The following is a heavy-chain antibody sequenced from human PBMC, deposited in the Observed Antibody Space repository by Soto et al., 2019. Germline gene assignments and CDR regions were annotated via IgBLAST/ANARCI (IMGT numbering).Heavy chain of an antibody. J-gene: IGHJ6*02. V-gene: IGHV1-18*04. CDR1: GYTFTRHG. D-gene: IGHD3-10*01. CDR3: ARQDNYVSGSHSASGMDV. Sequence: QVQLVQSGAEVKKPGASVNVSCKASGYTFTRHGISWVRQAPGHGLEWMGWINVYNGNPDYAQRLQDRVTMTADTSTSTAYMELRSLRSDDTVVYYCARQDNYVSGSHSASGMDVWGQGTTVTVSS. CDR2: INVYNGNP.